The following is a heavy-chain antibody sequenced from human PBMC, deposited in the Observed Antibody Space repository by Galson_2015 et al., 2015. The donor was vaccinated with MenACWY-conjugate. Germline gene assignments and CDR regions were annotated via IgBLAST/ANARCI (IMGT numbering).Heavy chain of an antibody. D-gene: IGHD1-1*01. Sequence: SLRLTCAASGFTFNNYWMHWVRHPPGKGLEWISYIKADGSFSNYADSVKGRFTTSTDNAKNMVYLQMDGLGDEDTAVYFCARDNNWSFDSWGQGTLVTVSS. J-gene: IGHJ4*02. CDR2: IKADGSFS. CDR1: GFTFNNYW. V-gene: IGHV3-74*01. CDR3: ARDNNWSFDS.